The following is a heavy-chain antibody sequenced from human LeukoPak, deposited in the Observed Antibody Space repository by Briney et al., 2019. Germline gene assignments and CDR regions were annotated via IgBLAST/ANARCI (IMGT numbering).Heavy chain of an antibody. J-gene: IGHJ4*02. CDR2: ISGSGGGT. CDR1: GFTFSSYA. D-gene: IGHD2-15*01. CDR3: AKEYCSGGSCYPGFDY. V-gene: IGHV3-23*01. Sequence: GGSLRLSCAASGFTFSSYAMSWVCQAPGKGLEWVSAISGSGGGTYYADSVKGRFTISRDNSKNTLYLQMNSLRAEDTAVYYCAKEYCSGGSCYPGFDYWGQGTLVTVSS.